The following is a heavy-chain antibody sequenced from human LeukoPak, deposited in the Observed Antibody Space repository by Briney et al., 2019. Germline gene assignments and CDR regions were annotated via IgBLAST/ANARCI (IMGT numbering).Heavy chain of an antibody. CDR3: AKDQALRVPYYYYYYMDV. D-gene: IGHD3-3*01. CDR2: IRYDGSNK. V-gene: IGHV3-30*02. CDR1: GFTFSSYS. Sequence: GGSLRLSCAASGFTFSSYSMNWVRQAPGKGLEWVAFIRYDGSNKYYADSVKGRFTISRDNSKNTLYLQMNSLRAEDTAVYYCAKDQALRVPYYYYYYMDVWGKGTTVTVSS. J-gene: IGHJ6*03.